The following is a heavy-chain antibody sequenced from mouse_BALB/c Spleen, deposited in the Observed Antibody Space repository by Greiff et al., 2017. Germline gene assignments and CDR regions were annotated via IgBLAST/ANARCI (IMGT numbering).Heavy chain of an antibody. CDR2: ISYSGST. V-gene: IGHV3-2*02. D-gene: IGHD4-1*01. Sequence: EVKLQESGPGLVKPSQSLSLTCTVTGYSITSDYAWNWIRQFPGNKLEWMGYISYSGSTSYNPSLKSRISITRDTSKNQFFLQLNSVTTEDTATYYCAREDGTDWFAYWGQGTLVTVSA. CDR3: AREDGTDWFAY. J-gene: IGHJ3*01. CDR1: GYSITSDYA.